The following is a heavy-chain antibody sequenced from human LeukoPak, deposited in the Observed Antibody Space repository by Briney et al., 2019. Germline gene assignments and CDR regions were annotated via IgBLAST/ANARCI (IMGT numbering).Heavy chain of an antibody. CDR2: ISYDGSNK. J-gene: IGHJ4*02. CDR1: GFTFSSYG. Sequence: QPGGSLRLSRAASGFTFSSYGMHWVRQAPGKGLEWVAVISYDGSNKYYADSVKGRFTISRDNSKNTLYLQMNSLRAEDTAVYYCAKEGYSYGFPDYWGQGTLVTVSS. V-gene: IGHV3-30*18. CDR3: AKEGYSYGFPDY. D-gene: IGHD5-18*01.